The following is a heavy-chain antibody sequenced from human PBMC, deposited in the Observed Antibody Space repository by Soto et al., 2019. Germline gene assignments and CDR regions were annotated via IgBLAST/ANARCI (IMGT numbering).Heavy chain of an antibody. J-gene: IGHJ5*02. CDR3: ARWRLAAGGDP. CDR2: IYYSGST. V-gene: IGHV4-59*01. D-gene: IGHD6-13*01. CDR1: GASISSYY. Sequence: PSETLSLTCTVSGASISSYYRSWIRQPPGKGLEWIGHIYYSGSTNYNLSLKSRVTISVDTSKKQFSLKLSSVTAADTAVYYCARWRLAAGGDPWGQGTLVTVSS.